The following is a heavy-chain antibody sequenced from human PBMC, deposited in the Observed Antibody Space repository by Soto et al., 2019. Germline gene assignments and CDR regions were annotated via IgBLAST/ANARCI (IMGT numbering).Heavy chain of an antibody. CDR3: VRGGVYDPFDY. Sequence: PSETLSLTCTVSGASISYGGFSWSWIRQSPGKGLEWIGYISHLENTYFHPSFKSRLTMSIDRSRNQFSLNLSSVTAADRAGYYCVRGGVYDPFDYWGQGVLVTVSS. D-gene: IGHD2-8*02. CDR1: GASISYGGFS. J-gene: IGHJ4*02. V-gene: IGHV4-30-2*06. CDR2: ISHLENT.